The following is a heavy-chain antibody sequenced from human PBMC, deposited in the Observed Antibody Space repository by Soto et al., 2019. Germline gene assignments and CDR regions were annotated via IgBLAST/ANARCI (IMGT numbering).Heavy chain of an antibody. CDR1: GGSFSGYY. CDR3: ARGKYYDFWSGYYPHYYGMDV. J-gene: IGHJ6*02. V-gene: IGHV4-34*01. CDR2: INHSGST. Sequence: PSETLSLTCAVYGGSFSGYYWSWIRQPPGKGLEWIGEINHSGSTNYNPSLKSRVTISVDTSKNQFSLKLSSVTAADTAVYYCARGKYYDFWSGYYPHYYGMDVWGQGTTVTVSS. D-gene: IGHD3-3*01.